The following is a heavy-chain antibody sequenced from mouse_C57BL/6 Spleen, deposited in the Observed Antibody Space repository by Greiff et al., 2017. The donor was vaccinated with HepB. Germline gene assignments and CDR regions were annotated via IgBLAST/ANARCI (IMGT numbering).Heavy chain of an antibody. D-gene: IGHD1-1*02. J-gene: IGHJ2*01. CDR2: IDPSDSYT. Sequence: QVQLQQPGAELVMPGASVKLSCKASGYTFTSYWMHWVKQRPGQGLEWIGEIDPSDSYTNYNQKFKGKSTLTVDKSSSTAYMQLSSLTSEDSAVYYCARGGGRGFFDYWGQGTTLTVSS. CDR1: GYTFTSYW. V-gene: IGHV1-69*01. CDR3: ARGGGRGFFDY.